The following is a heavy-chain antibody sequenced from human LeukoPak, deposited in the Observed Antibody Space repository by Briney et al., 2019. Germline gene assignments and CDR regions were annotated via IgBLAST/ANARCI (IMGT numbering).Heavy chain of an antibody. CDR1: GGSISSGGYY. V-gene: IGHV4-39*01. CDR3: ARYHSTWGLNY. D-gene: IGHD2-2*01. Sequence: SETLSLTCTVSGGSISSGGYYWSWIRQHPGKGLEWIGSIYYSGSTYYTTSLKSRVTISIDTSNNQFSLKLTSVTAADTAVYYCARYHSTWGLNYWGQGTLVTVSS. CDR2: IYYSGST. J-gene: IGHJ4*02.